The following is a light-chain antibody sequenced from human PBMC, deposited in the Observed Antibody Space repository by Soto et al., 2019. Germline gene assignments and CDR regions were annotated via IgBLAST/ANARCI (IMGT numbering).Light chain of an antibody. CDR2: DAS. Sequence: DIQLTQSPSFLSASVGDRVTITCRASQAISSNLAWYQQKPGDAPNLLIFDASYLQRGVPSRFSGTVSGTEFTLTISSLQPEDFATYYCQQLYIYPRTFGQGTQLEIK. CDR1: QAISSN. CDR3: QQLYIYPRT. V-gene: IGKV1-9*01. J-gene: IGKJ2*01.